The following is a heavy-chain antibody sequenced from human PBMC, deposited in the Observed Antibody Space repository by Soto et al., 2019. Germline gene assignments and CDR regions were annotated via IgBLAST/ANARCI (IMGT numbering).Heavy chain of an antibody. CDR3: ARDNDGDYPNWFDP. D-gene: IGHD4-17*01. CDR1: GYTFTSYG. V-gene: IGHV1-18*01. J-gene: IGHJ5*02. Sequence: ASVKVSCKASGYTFTSYGISWVRQAPGQGLEWMGWISAYNGNTNYAQKLQGRVTMTTDTSTSTAYMELRSLRSDDTAVYYCARDNDGDYPNWFDPWGQGTLVTVSS. CDR2: ISAYNGNT.